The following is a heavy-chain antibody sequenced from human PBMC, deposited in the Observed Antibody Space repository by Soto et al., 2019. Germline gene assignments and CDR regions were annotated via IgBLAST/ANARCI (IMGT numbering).Heavy chain of an antibody. V-gene: IGHV4-31*03. CDR2: IYYSGLT. Sequence: QVQLLESGPGLVKPSQTLSLTCTVSGDSISSGDFYWSWIRQHPGKGLEWIGYIYYSGLTYYNPSLKSRLSISLDTSKNQFFLNLNSVTAADTAVYFCARDRATGAPFDSWGQGALVTVSS. CDR1: GDSISSGDFY. CDR3: ARDRATGAPFDS. J-gene: IGHJ4*02. D-gene: IGHD1-1*01.